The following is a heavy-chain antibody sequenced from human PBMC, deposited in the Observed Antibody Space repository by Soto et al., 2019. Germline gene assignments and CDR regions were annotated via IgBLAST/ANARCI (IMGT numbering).Heavy chain of an antibody. D-gene: IGHD5-12*01. CDR1: GYTFSSYG. Sequence: QVQLVQSGAEVKKPGASVKVSCKASGYTFSSYGISWVRQAPGQGLEWLGWISAYNNNTNYAQKLQGRVAMTTDTSTSTAYMELRSLRSDDTAVYYCARPTSPRGYSGYDLGYWGQGTLVTVSS. CDR2: ISAYNNNT. J-gene: IGHJ4*02. V-gene: IGHV1-18*01. CDR3: ARPTSPRGYSGYDLGY.